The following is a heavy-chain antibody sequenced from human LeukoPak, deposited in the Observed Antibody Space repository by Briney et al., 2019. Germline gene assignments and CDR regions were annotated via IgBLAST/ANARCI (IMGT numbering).Heavy chain of an antibody. J-gene: IGHJ4*02. Sequence: ASVKVSCKASGYTFISYAISWVRQAPGQGLEWMGWISAYNVNTNYAQKFQGRVTITADKSTSTAYMELSSLRSEDTAVYYCARESHSTTTVTPQTHFDYWGQGTLVTVSS. CDR3: ARESHSTTTVTPQTHFDY. CDR2: ISAYNVNT. CDR1: GYTFISYA. V-gene: IGHV1-18*01. D-gene: IGHD4-17*01.